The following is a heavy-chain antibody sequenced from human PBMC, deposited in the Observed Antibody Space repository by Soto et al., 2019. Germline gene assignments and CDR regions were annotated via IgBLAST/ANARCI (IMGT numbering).Heavy chain of an antibody. V-gene: IGHV3-64D*06. CDR1: GFIFSEST. CDR2: VSTSGRST. J-gene: IGHJ4*02. Sequence: PGGSLRLSCSASGFIFSESTIYWVRQVPGKGLEAISAVSTSGRSTYYADSVKDRFTITKDTSKNHVVLTMTNMDPVDTATYFCAHRPYGGTLPFDSWGPGTLVTVSS. CDR3: AHRPYGGTLPFDS. D-gene: IGHD4-17*01.